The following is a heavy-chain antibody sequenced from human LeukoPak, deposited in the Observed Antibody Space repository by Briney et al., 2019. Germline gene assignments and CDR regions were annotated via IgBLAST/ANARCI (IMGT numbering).Heavy chain of an antibody. CDR2: VSSYNDNT. J-gene: IGHJ6*02. CDR3: ARDYHDSSGYRHYYVMDV. V-gene: IGHV1-18*01. Sequence: GASVKVSCKASGYPFTSYGISWVRQAPGQGLDWMGWVSSYNDNTSHAQKFQGRVTMTTDTSTSTAYMELRSLRSDDTAVYYCARDYHDSSGYRHYYVMDVWGQGTTVTVSS. D-gene: IGHD3-22*01. CDR1: GYPFTSYG.